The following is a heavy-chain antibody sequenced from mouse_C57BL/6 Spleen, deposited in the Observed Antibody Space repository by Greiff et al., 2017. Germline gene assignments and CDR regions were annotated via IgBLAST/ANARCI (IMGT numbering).Heavy chain of an antibody. Sequence: VQLKQSVAELVRPGASVKLSCTASGFNIKNTYMHWVKQRPEQGLEWIGRIDPANGNTKYAPKFQGKATITADTSSNTAYLQLSSLTSEDTAIYYCARHPYGSSLVFDYWGQGTTLTVSS. CDR2: IDPANGNT. CDR1: GFNIKNTY. D-gene: IGHD1-1*01. J-gene: IGHJ2*01. V-gene: IGHV14-3*01. CDR3: ARHPYGSSLVFDY.